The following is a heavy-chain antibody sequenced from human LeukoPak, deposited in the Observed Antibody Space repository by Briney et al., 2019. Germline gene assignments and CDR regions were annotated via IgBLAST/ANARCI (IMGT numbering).Heavy chain of an antibody. CDR1: GFTFSDYY. CDR3: ATGPGGESYQN. V-gene: IGHV3-11*05. J-gene: IGHJ4*02. Sequence: GGSLRLSCAASGFTFSDYYMSWIRQAPGKGLEWVSYISGSSSYTNYADSVKGRFSISRDNAKNSLYLQMNSLRAEDTAVYYCATGPGGESYQNWGQGTLVTVS. CDR2: ISGSSSYT. D-gene: IGHD2-2*01.